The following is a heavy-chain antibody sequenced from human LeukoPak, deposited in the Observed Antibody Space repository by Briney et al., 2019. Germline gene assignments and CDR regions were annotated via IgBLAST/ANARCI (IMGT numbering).Heavy chain of an antibody. CDR1: GFTFSSYA. CDR3: AKKPGYSSGWRIGY. D-gene: IGHD6-19*01. CDR2: ISGSGGST. Sequence: GGSLRLSCAASGFTFSSYAMSWVRQAPGKGLEWVSAISGSGGSTYYADSVKGRFTISRDNSKNTLYLQMNSLRAEDTAVYYCAKKPGYSSGWRIGYWGQGTLVTVSS. V-gene: IGHV3-23*01. J-gene: IGHJ4*02.